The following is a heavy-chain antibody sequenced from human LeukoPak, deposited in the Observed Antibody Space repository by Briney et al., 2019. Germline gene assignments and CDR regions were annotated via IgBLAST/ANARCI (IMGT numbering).Heavy chain of an antibody. CDR3: AKGPHEAYYDILTGYYTGIDY. CDR2: ISYDGSNK. J-gene: IGHJ4*02. V-gene: IGHV3-30*18. CDR1: GFTLSSYG. Sequence: GGSLRLSCAASGFTLSSYGMHWVRQAPGQGLEWVAVISYDGSNKYYADSVKGRFTISRDNSKNTLYLQMNSLRAEDTAVYYCAKGPHEAYYDILTGYYTGIDYWGQGTLVTVSS. D-gene: IGHD3-9*01.